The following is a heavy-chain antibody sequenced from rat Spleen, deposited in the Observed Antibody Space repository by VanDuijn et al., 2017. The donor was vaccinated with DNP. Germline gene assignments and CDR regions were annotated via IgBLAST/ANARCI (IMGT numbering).Heavy chain of an antibody. D-gene: IGHD4-3*01. CDR2: MSSGGST. CDR1: GFTFSGYW. V-gene: IGHV2S12*01. CDR3: TRDPLYNSGALDA. Sequence: VQLVESGGGLVQPGRSLKLSCVASGFTFSGYWMFWVRQPPGKGLEWLAAMSSGGSTYYNSTLKSRLSISRDTSKSQVFLKMNSLQIEDTAIYFCTRDPLYNSGALDAWGQGISVTVSS. J-gene: IGHJ4*01.